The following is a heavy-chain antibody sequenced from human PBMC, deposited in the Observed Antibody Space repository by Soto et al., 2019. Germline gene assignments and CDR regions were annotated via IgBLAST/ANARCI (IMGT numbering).Heavy chain of an antibody. D-gene: IGHD6-6*01. CDR3: AREGYSSSSGIRYYYYYMDV. CDR1: GGSISSYY. CDR2: IYYSGST. Sequence: SETLSLTCTVSGGSISSYYWSWIRQPPGKGLEWIGYIYYSGSTNYNPSLKSRVTISVDTSKNQFSLKLSSVTAADTAVYYCAREGYSSSSGIRYYYYYMDVWGKGTTVTVSS. J-gene: IGHJ6*03. V-gene: IGHV4-59*01.